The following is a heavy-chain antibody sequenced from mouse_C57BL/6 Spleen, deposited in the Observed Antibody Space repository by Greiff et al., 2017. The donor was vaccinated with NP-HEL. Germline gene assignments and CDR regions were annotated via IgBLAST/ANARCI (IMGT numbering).Heavy chain of an antibody. CDR1: GYTFTDYN. Sequence: EVQLQQSGPELVKPGASVKIPCKASGYTFTDYNMDWVKQSHGKSLEWIGDINPNNGGTIYNQKFKGKATLTVDKSSSTAYMELRSLTSEDTAVYYCARSRLGPYAMDYWGQGTSVTVSS. V-gene: IGHV1-18*01. CDR3: ARSRLGPYAMDY. CDR2: INPNNGGT. J-gene: IGHJ4*01. D-gene: IGHD4-1*01.